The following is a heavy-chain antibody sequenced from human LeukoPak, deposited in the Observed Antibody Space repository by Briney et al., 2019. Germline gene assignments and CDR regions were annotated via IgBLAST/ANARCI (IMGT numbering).Heavy chain of an antibody. CDR2: IFADGST. CDR3: AVCGGDCYTFDF. J-gene: IGHJ4*02. Sequence: GGSLRLSCAASEFTVSTNSMSWVRQAPGKGLEWVSFIFADGSTFYADSVKGRFTISRDHSKNTLYLEMNSLRPEDMAVYYCAVCGGDCYTFDFWGQGPLVTVSS. D-gene: IGHD2-21*02. V-gene: IGHV3-66*02. CDR1: EFTVSTNS.